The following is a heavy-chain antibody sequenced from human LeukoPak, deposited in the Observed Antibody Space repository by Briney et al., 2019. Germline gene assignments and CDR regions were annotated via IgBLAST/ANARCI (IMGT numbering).Heavy chain of an antibody. Sequence: ASVKVSCKASGYTFTSYGISWVRQAPGQGLEWMGWISAYNGNTNYAQKLQGRVTMTTDTSTSTAYMELRSLRSDDTAVYYCARNETSPRGCSYGNFDYWGQGTLVIVSS. D-gene: IGHD5-18*01. CDR2: ISAYNGNT. CDR1: GYTFTSYG. V-gene: IGHV1-18*01. CDR3: ARNETSPRGCSYGNFDY. J-gene: IGHJ4*02.